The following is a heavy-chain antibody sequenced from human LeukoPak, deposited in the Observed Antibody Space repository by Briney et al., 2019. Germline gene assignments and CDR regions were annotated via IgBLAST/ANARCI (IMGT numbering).Heavy chain of an antibody. CDR1: GYSFTVHY. J-gene: IGHJ6*03. Sequence: ASVTVSCKTSGYSFTVHYLHWVRQAPGQGLEWMGWINPNSGGTNYAQKFQGRVTMTRDTSISTAYMELSRLRSDDTAVYYCAKGSGDCSSTSCYQVYYYYYMDVWGKGTTVTISS. CDR2: INPNSGGT. V-gene: IGHV1-2*02. CDR3: AKGSGDCSSTSCYQVYYYYYMDV. D-gene: IGHD2-2*01.